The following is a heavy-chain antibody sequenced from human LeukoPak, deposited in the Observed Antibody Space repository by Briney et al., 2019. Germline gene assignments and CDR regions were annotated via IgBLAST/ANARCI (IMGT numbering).Heavy chain of an antibody. Sequence: GRSLRLSCAASGFTFSSYAMHWVRQAPGKGLEWVAVISYDGSNKYYADSVKGRFTISRDNSKNTLYLQMNSLRAEDTAVYYCARDRRPYYYYYMDVWGKGTTVTVSS. CDR2: ISYDGSNK. D-gene: IGHD6-6*01. V-gene: IGHV3-30*04. CDR3: ARDRRPYYYYYMDV. J-gene: IGHJ6*03. CDR1: GFTFSSYA.